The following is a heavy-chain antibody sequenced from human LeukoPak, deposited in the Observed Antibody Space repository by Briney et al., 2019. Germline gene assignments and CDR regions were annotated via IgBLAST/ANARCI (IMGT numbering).Heavy chain of an antibody. CDR1: GFTFSTYT. CDR3: AKDQGFYYDSSGYLGFDY. D-gene: IGHD3-22*01. J-gene: IGHJ4*02. Sequence: HPGGSLRLFCAASGFTFSTYTMSWVRQTPGKGLEWVAAISGSGGNTYYADSVKGRFTISRDNSKNTLYLQMNSLRAEDTALYYCAKDQGFYYDSSGYLGFDYWGQGALVTVSS. V-gene: IGHV3-23*01. CDR2: ISGSGGNT.